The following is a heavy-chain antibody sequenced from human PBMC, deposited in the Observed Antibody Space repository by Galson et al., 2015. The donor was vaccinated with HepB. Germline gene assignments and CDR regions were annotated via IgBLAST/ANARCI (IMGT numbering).Heavy chain of an antibody. CDR2: ISWNSGSI. CDR3: ARTITLGGSYWFDY. Sequence: SLRLSCGASGFTFDDYAMHWVRQAPGKGLEWVSGISWNSGSIGYADSVKGRFTISRDNAKNSLYLQMNSLRAEDTALYYCARTITLGGSYWFDYWGQGTLVTVSS. D-gene: IGHD1-26*01. V-gene: IGHV3-9*01. CDR1: GFTFDDYA. J-gene: IGHJ4*02.